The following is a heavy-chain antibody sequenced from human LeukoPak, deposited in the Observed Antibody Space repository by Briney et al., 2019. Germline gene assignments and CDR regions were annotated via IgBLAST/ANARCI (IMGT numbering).Heavy chain of an antibody. CDR2: INHSGST. J-gene: IGHJ4*02. CDR3: ARPYGITAAFDY. D-gene: IGHD1/OR15-1a*01. V-gene: IGHV4-34*01. Sequence: SETLSLTCAVYGGSFSGYYWSWIRQPPGKGLEWIGEINHSGSTNYNPSLKSRVTISVDTSKNKFSLKLSSVTAADTAVYYCARPYGITAAFDYWGQGTLVTVSS. CDR1: GGSFSGYY.